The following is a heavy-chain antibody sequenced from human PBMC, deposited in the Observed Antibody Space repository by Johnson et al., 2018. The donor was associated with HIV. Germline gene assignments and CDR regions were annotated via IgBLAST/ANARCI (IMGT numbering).Heavy chain of an antibody. J-gene: IGHJ3*02. CDR3: AKTDPSVTQEPFDI. Sequence: VHLVESGGGLVQPGGSLRLSCAASGFTFGTYWMSWVRQAPGKGLEWVTNIKEDGTEKYYVDSVRGRFTISRDNAKNSLYLQMNSLRVDDTALYYCAKTDPSVTQEPFDIWGQGTMVIVSS. CDR2: IKEDGTEK. V-gene: IGHV3-7*05. D-gene: IGHD1-26*01. CDR1: GFTFGTYW.